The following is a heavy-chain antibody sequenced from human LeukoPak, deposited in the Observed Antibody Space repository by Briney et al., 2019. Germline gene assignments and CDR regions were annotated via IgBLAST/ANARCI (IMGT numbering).Heavy chain of an antibody. D-gene: IGHD3-22*01. CDR2: IYYSGST. J-gene: IGHJ6*02. Sequence: PSETLSLTSTVSGGSISSYYWSWIRQPLGRGLEWIGNIYYSGSTNCNPSLKSRVTISADTSKNQFSLKLSSVTAADTAVYYCARGGAKYSVRSGYYYRAMDVWGQGTTVTVSS. CDR3: ARGGAKYSVRSGYYYRAMDV. CDR1: GGSISSYY. V-gene: IGHV4-59*01.